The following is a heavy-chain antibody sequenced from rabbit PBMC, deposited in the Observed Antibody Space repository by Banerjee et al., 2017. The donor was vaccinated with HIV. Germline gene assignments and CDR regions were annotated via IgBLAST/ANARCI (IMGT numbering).Heavy chain of an antibody. V-gene: IGHV1S43*01. CDR3: ARGDASLTAYTAFNL. Sequence: QEQLVESGGGLVKPGGTLKLSCKASGFTLSSYWMCWVRQAPGKGLELIACIYGGSGSTWYASWVNGRFTISRSTSPNTVDLKMTSLTAADTATYFCARGDASLTAYTAFNLWGPGTLVTVS. CDR1: GFTLSSYW. D-gene: IGHD6-1*01. J-gene: IGHJ4*01. CDR2: IYGGSGST.